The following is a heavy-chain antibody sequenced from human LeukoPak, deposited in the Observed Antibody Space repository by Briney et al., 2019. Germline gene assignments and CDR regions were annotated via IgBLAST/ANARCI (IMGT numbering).Heavy chain of an antibody. J-gene: IGHJ4*02. Sequence: GGSLRLSCAASGFTVSSNYMSWVRQAPGKGLEWVSVIYSGGSTYYADSVRGRFTTSRDNAKKSLFLQVTSLRAEDTAVYYCTRVSWRGEIFWGQGTLVSVSS. CDR1: GFTVSSNY. V-gene: IGHV3-66*01. D-gene: IGHD3-3*01. CDR3: TRVSWRGEIF. CDR2: IYSGGST.